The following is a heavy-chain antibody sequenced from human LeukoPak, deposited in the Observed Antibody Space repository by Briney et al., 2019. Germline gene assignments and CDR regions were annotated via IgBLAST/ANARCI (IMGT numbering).Heavy chain of an antibody. J-gene: IGHJ4*02. D-gene: IGHD3-22*01. CDR3: AGLVGRYSSGLYYYYFDY. CDR1: GDSINSLDL. Sequence: PSETLSLTCTVSGDSINSLDLWSWVRQPPGKGLEWIGEMYLSGTTHSNPSVKSRVTISIDKSKNQFYLNLSSVTAADTAVYYCAGLVGRYSSGLYYYYFDYWGQGTLVTVSS. CDR2: MYLSGTT. V-gene: IGHV4-4*02.